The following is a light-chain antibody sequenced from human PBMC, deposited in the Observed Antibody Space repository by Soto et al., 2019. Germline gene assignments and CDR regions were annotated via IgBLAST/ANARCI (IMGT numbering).Light chain of an antibody. CDR2: DDD. J-gene: IGLJ2*01. V-gene: IGLV6-57*04. Sequence: NFMLTQPHSVSESPGKTVTISCTRSSGNIAANYLQWHQQRPGSAPLTVIYDDDQRPSGVADRFSSSIDRSSNSATLTISGLKAEDDADYYCQSYDSRNVVFGGGTKLTVL. CDR3: QSYDSRNVV. CDR1: SGNIAANY.